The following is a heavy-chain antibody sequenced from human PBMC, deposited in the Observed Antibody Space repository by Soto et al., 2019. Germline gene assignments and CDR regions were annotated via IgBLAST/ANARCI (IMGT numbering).Heavy chain of an antibody. CDR3: ARAGRASSGYRGVWFDP. CDR1: GGTFSSYA. CDR2: IIPIFGTA. D-gene: IGHD3-22*01. Sequence: QVQLVQSGAEVKKPGASVKVSCQASGGTFSSYAISWVRQAPGQGLEWMGGIIPIFGTATYAQKFQGRVTITSDESTSTAYMGLSSLRSEDTAVYYCARAGRASSGYRGVWFDPWGQGTLVTVSS. J-gene: IGHJ5*02. V-gene: IGHV1-69*01.